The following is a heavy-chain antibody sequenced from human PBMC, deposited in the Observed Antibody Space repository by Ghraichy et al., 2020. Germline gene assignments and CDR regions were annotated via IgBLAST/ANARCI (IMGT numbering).Heavy chain of an antibody. CDR2: IYYSGST. J-gene: IGHJ5*02. Sequence: SETLSLTCTVSGGSISSSSYYWGWIRQAPGKGPEWIGSIYYSGSTFYNPSLKSRVTISVDTSKNHFSLELSSVTAADTAVYYCARHPRYCSSTSCYGPDWFDPWGQGTLVTVSS. D-gene: IGHD2-2*01. CDR3: ARHPRYCSSTSCYGPDWFDP. V-gene: IGHV4-39*01. CDR1: GGSISSSSYY.